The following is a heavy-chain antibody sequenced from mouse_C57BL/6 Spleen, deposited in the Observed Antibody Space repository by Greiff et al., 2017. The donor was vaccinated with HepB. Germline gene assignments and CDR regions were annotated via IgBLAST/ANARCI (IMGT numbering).Heavy chain of an antibody. V-gene: IGHV1-54*01. CDR3: AKGITTVVAPA. CDR2: INPGSGGT. J-gene: IGHJ3*01. D-gene: IGHD1-1*01. Sequence: VQLQQSGAELVRPGTSVKVSCKASGYAFTNYLIEWVKQRPGQGLEWIGVINPGSGGTNYNEKFKCKATLTADKSSSTAYMQLSSLTSEDSAVYFCAKGITTVVAPAWGQGTLVTVSA. CDR1: GYAFTNYL.